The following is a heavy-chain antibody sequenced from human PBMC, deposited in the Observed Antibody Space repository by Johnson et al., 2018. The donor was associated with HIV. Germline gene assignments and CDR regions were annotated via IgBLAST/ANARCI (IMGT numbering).Heavy chain of an antibody. CDR3: AKGRWEATTYDDAFYI. D-gene: IGHD1-26*01. CDR1: GFTFSSYG. J-gene: IGHJ3*02. Sequence: QMLLVESGGGVVQPGGSLRLSCAASGFTFSSYGMHWVRQAPGKGLEWVAFIRYDGSNKYYADSVKGRFTISRDNSKNTLYLQMNSLRAEDTAVYYCAKGRWEATTYDDAFYIWGQGTMVTVSS. CDR2: IRYDGSNK. V-gene: IGHV3-30*02.